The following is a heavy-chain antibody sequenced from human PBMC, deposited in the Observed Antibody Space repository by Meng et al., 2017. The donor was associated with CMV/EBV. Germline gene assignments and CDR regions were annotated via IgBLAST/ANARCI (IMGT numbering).Heavy chain of an antibody. J-gene: IGHJ6*02. V-gene: IGHV3-15*01. CDR2: IKSKTDGGTT. D-gene: IGHD2-2*01. CDR1: GFTFSNAW. Sequence: ETLSLTCAASGFTFSNAWMSWVRQAPGKGLEWVSRIKSKTDGGTTDYAAPVKGRFTISRDDSKNTLYLQMNSLKTEDTAVYYCTTRYCSSTSCGGMDVWGQGTTVTVSS. CDR3: TTRYCSSTSCGGMDV.